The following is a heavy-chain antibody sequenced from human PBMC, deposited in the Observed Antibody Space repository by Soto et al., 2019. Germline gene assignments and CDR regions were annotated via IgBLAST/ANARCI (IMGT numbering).Heavy chain of an antibody. CDR3: ARKVSGSTGRPDLWYFVL. D-gene: IGHD3-10*01. V-gene: IGHV3-23*01. Sequence: EVQLLDSGGGLVQPGGSLRLSCAASGFTFSGYALTWVRQAPGKGLEWVSAISGGGDATFYADSVKGRFTISRDNSKNTLYLQMNTLRAEDTAVYYCARKVSGSTGRPDLWYFVLWGRGTLVTVSS. CDR1: GFTFSGYA. J-gene: IGHJ2*01. CDR2: ISGGGDAT.